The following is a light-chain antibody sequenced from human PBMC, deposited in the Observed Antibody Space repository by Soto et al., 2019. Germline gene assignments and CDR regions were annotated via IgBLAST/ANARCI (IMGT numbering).Light chain of an antibody. CDR1: SSNIGSHH. Sequence: QSVLSQPPSASGTPGQRVTITCSGSSSNIGSHHVNWNQHLPGTAPKLLIYRSDQRPSGVPDRFTGSKSGTSASLAVSGLRSEDDAVYYCAAWGDSLVFGGGTKLTV. V-gene: IGLV1-47*01. CDR3: AAWGDSLV. CDR2: RSD. J-gene: IGLJ2*01.